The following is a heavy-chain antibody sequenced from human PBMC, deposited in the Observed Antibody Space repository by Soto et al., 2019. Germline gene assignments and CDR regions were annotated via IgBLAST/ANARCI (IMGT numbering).Heavy chain of an antibody. V-gene: IGHV4-30-4*01. D-gene: IGHD4-17*01. CDR2: IYYSGST. Sequence: QVQLQESGPGLVKPSQTLSLTCTVSGGSISSGDYYWSWIRQPPGKGLEWIGYIYYSGSTYYNPSLKSRVXXSXDXXKNQFSLKLSSVTAADTAVYYCARAWVTTIWYFDLWGRGTLVTVSS. CDR1: GGSISSGDYY. J-gene: IGHJ2*01. CDR3: ARAWVTTIWYFDL.